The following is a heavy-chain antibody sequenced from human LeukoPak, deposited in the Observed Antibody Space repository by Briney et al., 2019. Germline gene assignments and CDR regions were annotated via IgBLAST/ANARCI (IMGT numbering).Heavy chain of an antibody. CDR2: IRNDGSIK. CDR3: AKDQKDSNSWYFDY. V-gene: IGHV3-30*02. Sequence: GGSLRLSCAASGFTFSSYGMHWVRQAPGKGLEWVAFIRNDGSIKYYADSVKGRFTISRDNSRNTMYLQMNSLRAEDTALYYCAKDQKDSNSWYFDYWGQGTLVTVSS. D-gene: IGHD6-13*01. CDR1: GFTFSSYG. J-gene: IGHJ4*02.